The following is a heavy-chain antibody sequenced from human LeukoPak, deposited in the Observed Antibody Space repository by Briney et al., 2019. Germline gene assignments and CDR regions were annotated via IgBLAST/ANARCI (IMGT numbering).Heavy chain of an antibody. J-gene: IGHJ5*02. Sequence: PGGSLRLSCAASGFTFSSYWMSWVRQAPGEGLEWVANIKQDGSEKYYVDSVKGRFTISRDNAKNSLYLQMNSLRAEDTAVYYCARDQGGWYNWFDPWGQGTLVTVSS. V-gene: IGHV3-7*01. CDR3: ARDQGGWYNWFDP. CDR2: IKQDGSEK. D-gene: IGHD6-19*01. CDR1: GFTFSSYW.